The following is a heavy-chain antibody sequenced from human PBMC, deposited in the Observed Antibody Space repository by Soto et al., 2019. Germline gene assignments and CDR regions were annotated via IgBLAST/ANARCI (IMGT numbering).Heavy chain of an antibody. J-gene: IGHJ3*02. CDR2: IXPSXXSX. D-gene: IGHD3-10*01. Sequence: ASVKVSCKASGYTFTSYYMHWVRQAPGQGLEWMGIIXPSXXSXXXXXKXXGRVTMTRDTSTSTVYMELSSLRSEDTAVYYCARDYYGSGSPDAFDIWGQGTMVTVSS. V-gene: IGHV1-46*01. CDR1: GYTFTSYY. CDR3: ARDYYGSGSPDAFDI.